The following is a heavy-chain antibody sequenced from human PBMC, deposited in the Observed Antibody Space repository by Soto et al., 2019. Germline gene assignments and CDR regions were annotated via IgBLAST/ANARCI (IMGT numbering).Heavy chain of an antibody. V-gene: IGHV3-30*18. Sequence: QVQLVESGGGVVQPGRSLRLSCAASGFTFSSYGMHWVRQAPGKGLEWVAVISYDGSNKYYADSVKGRFTISRDNSKNTLYLQMNSLRAEDTAVYYCAKGELRSGYSYGSGPDYWGQGTLVTVSS. J-gene: IGHJ4*02. CDR3: AKGELRSGYSYGSGPDY. CDR1: GFTFSSYG. CDR2: ISYDGSNK. D-gene: IGHD5-18*01.